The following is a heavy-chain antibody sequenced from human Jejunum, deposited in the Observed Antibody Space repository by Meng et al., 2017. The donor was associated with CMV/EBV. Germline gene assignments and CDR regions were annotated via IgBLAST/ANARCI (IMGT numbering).Heavy chain of an antibody. CDR1: GFNFNINN. Sequence: VELVESGGGVVQPGGSLRLSCAASGFNFNINNMHWVRQAPGKGLEWVAFIRYDGSDRWYAESMKGRFSISRDNSKNSLYLQMNSLGPDDTAIYYCAKDGTKYGMDVWGQGTMVTVSS. CDR3: AKDGTKYGMDV. V-gene: IGHV3-30*02. D-gene: IGHD1-26*01. J-gene: IGHJ6*02. CDR2: IRYDGSDR.